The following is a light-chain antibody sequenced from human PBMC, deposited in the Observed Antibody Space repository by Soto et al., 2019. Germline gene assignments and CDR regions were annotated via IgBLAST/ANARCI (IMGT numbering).Light chain of an antibody. CDR3: QQRSNWPLT. CDR1: QGISSY. CDR2: AAS. V-gene: IGKV1-9*01. Sequence: IQLTQSPSSLSASVGDRVTITCRASQGISSYLAWYQQKPGKAPKLLIYAASTLQSGVQSRFSGSGSGTDFTLTISSLEPEDFAVYYCQQRSNWPLTFGGGTKVDIK. J-gene: IGKJ4*01.